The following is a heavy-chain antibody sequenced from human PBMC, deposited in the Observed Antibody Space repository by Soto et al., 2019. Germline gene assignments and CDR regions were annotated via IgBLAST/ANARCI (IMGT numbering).Heavy chain of an antibody. CDR1: GGSISSYY. CDR3: AGHPDYGDYDYYYYGMDV. CDR2: IYYSGST. Sequence: SETLSLTCTVSGGSISSYYWSWIRQPPGKGLEWIGYIYYSGSTNYNPSLKSRVTISVDTSKNQFSLKLSSVTAADTAVYYCAGHPDYGDYDYYYYGMDVWGQGTPVTVSS. D-gene: IGHD4-17*01. V-gene: IGHV4-59*01. J-gene: IGHJ6*01.